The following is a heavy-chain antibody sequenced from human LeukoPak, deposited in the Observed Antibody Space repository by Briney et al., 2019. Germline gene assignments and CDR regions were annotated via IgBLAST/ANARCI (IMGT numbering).Heavy chain of an antibody. CDR1: GGSIPIYY. CDR3: ARGLRSSASGTFFDI. D-gene: IGHD3-10*01. CDR2: IYYSGST. V-gene: IGHV4-59*01. J-gene: IGHJ3*02. Sequence: PSETLSLTCIVSGGSIPIYYWTWIRQPPGKGLEWIGNIYYSGSTNYNPSLKSRVDISLDTSKKQFSLKLSSVAAADTAVYYCARGLRSSASGTFFDIWGRGTMVTVSS.